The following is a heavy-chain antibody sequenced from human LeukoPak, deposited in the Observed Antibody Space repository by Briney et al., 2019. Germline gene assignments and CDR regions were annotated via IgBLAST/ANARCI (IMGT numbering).Heavy chain of an antibody. D-gene: IGHD6-19*01. CDR1: GGSFSGYY. J-gene: IGHJ4*02. Sequence: SETLSLTCAVYGGSFSGYYWSWIRQPPGKGLEWIGEINHSGSTNYNPSLKSRVTISVDTSKNQFSLKLSSVTAADTAVYYCARLYSSAWFGRYFDSWGQGTLVTVSS. CDR2: INHSGST. V-gene: IGHV4-34*01. CDR3: ARLYSSAWFGRYFDS.